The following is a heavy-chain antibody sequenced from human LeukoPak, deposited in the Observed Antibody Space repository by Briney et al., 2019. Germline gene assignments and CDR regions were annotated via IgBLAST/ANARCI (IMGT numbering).Heavy chain of an antibody. CDR3: ARGPPLMGDVVVPAANYDYYHYMDV. CDR2: MYYSGST. V-gene: IGHV4-39*07. Sequence: SETLSLTCTVSGGSISSSSHYWGWIRQPPGKGLEWIGSMYYSGSTYYNPSLKSRVTISVDTSKNQFSLKLSSVTAADTAVYYCARGPPLMGDVVVPAANYDYYHYMDVWGKGTTVTVSS. CDR1: GGSISSSSHY. D-gene: IGHD2-2*01. J-gene: IGHJ6*03.